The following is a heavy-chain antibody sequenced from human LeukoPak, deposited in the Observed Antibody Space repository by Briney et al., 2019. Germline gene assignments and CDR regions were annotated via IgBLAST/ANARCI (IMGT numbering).Heavy chain of an antibody. J-gene: IGHJ6*02. CDR2: ISSSGSTI. D-gene: IGHD2-15*01. V-gene: IGHV3-48*03. Sequence: GGSLRLSCAASGFTFSSYEMNWVRQAPGKGLEWASYISSSGSTIYYADSVKGRFTISRDNAKNSLYLQMNSLRAEDTAVYYCAREPLSATPSDYYYGMDVWGQGTTVTVSS. CDR3: AREPLSATPSDYYYGMDV. CDR1: GFTFSSYE.